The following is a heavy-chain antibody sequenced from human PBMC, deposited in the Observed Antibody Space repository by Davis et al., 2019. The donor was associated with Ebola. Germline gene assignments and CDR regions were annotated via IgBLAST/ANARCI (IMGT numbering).Heavy chain of an antibody. J-gene: IGHJ4*02. CDR1: GGSISSSSYY. CDR2: IYYSGST. V-gene: IGHV4-39*01. D-gene: IGHD5-18*01. Sequence: MPSETLSLTCTVSGGSISSSSYYWGWLRQPPRKGLEWIGSIYYSGSTYYNPSLKSRVTISVDTSKNQFSLKLSSVTAADTAVYYCARQGRGYSYGLFDYWGQGTLVTVSS. CDR3: ARQGRGYSYGLFDY.